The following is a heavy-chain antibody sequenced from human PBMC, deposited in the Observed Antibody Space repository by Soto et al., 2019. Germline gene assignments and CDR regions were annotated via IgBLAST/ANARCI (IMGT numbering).Heavy chain of an antibody. Sequence: SLRLSCAASGFTFDDYAMHWVRQAPGKGLEWVSGISWNSGSIGYADSVKGRFTISRDNAKNSLYLQMNRLRSEDTAVYFCARDAPVYSGNYGRFFDSWGQGTLVTVSS. CDR2: ISWNSGSI. CDR3: ARDAPVYSGNYGRFFDS. D-gene: IGHD5-12*01. J-gene: IGHJ4*02. V-gene: IGHV3-9*01. CDR1: GFTFDDYA.